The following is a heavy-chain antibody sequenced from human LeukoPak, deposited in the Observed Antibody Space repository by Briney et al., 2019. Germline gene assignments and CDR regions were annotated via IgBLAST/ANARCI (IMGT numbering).Heavy chain of an antibody. J-gene: IGHJ4*02. V-gene: IGHV4-4*07. CDR1: GGSISSYY. CDR2: IYTSGST. D-gene: IGHD4-17*01. Sequence: SETLSLTCTVSGGSISSYYWSRIRQPAGKGLEWIGRIYTSGSTNYNPSLKSRVTMSVDTSKNQFSLKLSSVTAADTAVYYCARHATVTTFVLVYWGQGTLVTVSS. CDR3: ARHATVTTFVLVY.